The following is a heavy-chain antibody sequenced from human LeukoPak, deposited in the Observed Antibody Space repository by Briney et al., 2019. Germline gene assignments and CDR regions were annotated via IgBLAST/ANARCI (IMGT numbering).Heavy chain of an antibody. J-gene: IGHJ6*02. CDR3: AKERPHGMDV. CDR1: GFTFSSYA. D-gene: IGHD6-6*01. Sequence: GGSLRLSCSASGFTFSSYAMHWVRQAPGKGLEWVSSISSSTAYIHYADSMKGRFTVSRDNAKNSLYLQMNSLRDDDTAVYYCAKERPHGMDVWGQGTSVTVSS. V-gene: IGHV3-21*06. CDR2: ISSSTAYI.